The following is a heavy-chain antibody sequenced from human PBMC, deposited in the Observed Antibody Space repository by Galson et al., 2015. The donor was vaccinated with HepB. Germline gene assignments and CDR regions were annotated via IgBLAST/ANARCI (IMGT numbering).Heavy chain of an antibody. V-gene: IGHV3-23*01. J-gene: IGHJ4*02. Sequence: SLRLSCATSGFIFSNYVMSWVRQAPGKGLEWVSGISEGGGNTYYEDSVKGRITISRGNSKNTLYLQMNGLRAEDTAIYYCARNIAGDYDPVLLFLRPFDYWGPGTLVTVSS. D-gene: IGHD4-17*01. CDR1: GFIFSNYV. CDR2: ISEGGGNT. CDR3: ARNIAGDYDPVLLFLRPFDY.